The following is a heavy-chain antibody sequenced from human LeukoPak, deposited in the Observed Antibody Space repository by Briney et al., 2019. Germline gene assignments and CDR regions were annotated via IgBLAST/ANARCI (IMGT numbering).Heavy chain of an antibody. J-gene: IGHJ4*02. D-gene: IGHD1-1*01. V-gene: IGHV4-59*01. CDR3: ARDRGTWNDDGFDY. Sequence: PSETLSLTCTVSGRSISVYYWRWTRQSPGRGREWIGYINYTGSTDQHPPLNSRVTISMDTSKNQLSLKLNSVTAADTDVYYCARDRGTWNDDGFDYWGQGTLVTVSS. CDR1: GRSISVYY. CDR2: INYTGST.